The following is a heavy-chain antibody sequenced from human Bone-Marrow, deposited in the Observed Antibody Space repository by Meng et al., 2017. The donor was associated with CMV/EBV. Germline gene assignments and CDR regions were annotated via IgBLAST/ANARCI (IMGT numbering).Heavy chain of an antibody. V-gene: IGHV4-4*02. J-gene: IGHJ4*02. CDR3: ARVERLYCSSTSCPTTCYFDY. Sequence: SRWWGWVRRPHGKGLEWMGDIYHGGSATYNPSLESRITISVDESKNQFSLKLSSVTAADTAVYYCARVERLYCSSTSCPTTCYFDYWGQGTLVTVSS. CDR2: IYHGGSA. D-gene: IGHD2-2*01. CDR1: SRW.